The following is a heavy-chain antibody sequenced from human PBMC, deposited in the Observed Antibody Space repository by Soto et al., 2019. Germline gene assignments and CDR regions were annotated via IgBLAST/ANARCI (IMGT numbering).Heavy chain of an antibody. D-gene: IGHD1-26*01. J-gene: IGHJ3*02. CDR2: IYHSGST. Sequence: SETLSHTCTVSGGSISSSNLCSCFRPPPGKGLEWIGEIYHSGSTNYNPSLKSRVTISVDKSKNQFSLKLSSVTAADTAVYYCARGPRGGATTAFDIWGQGTMVTVSS. CDR1: GGSISSSNL. CDR3: ARGPRGGATTAFDI. V-gene: IGHV4-4*02.